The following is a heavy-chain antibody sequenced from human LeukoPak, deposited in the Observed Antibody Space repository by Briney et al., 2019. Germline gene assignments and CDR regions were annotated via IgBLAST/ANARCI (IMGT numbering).Heavy chain of an antibody. J-gene: IGHJ4*02. CDR1: GFTFSSYW. CDR3: ARVPMIVKAYYFDY. V-gene: IGHV3-74*01. D-gene: IGHD3-22*01. Sequence: GGSLRLSCAASGFTFSSYWMHWVRQAPGMGLVWVSRINSDGSSTSYADSVKGRFTISRDNAKNTLYLQMNSLRAEDTAVYYCARVPMIVKAYYFDYWGQGTLVTVSS. CDR2: INSDGSST.